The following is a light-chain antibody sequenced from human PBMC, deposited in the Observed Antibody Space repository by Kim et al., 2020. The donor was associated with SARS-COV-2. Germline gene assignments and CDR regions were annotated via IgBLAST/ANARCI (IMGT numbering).Light chain of an antibody. CDR2: GAS. J-gene: IGKJ5*01. Sequence: ASVGDRVTITCRASQDIRNDLGWYQQNPGRAPKRLFYGASSLQSGVPSRFSGIGSGTEFTLTISSLQPEDFATYFCLQHHAYPITFGQGTRLEIK. CDR3: LQHHAYPIT. CDR1: QDIRND. V-gene: IGKV1-17*01.